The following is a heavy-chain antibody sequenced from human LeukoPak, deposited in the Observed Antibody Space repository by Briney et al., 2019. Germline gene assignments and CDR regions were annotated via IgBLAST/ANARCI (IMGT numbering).Heavy chain of an antibody. CDR2: IYATGRT. Sequence: PSETLSLTCAVSSGSMSGYYWSWMRQPAGKALEWIGRIYATGRTTYNPSLKTRVTMLVDTSKNQFSLEVSSVTAADTAVYYCAKDPPDEKMANAMDVWGQGTAVTVSS. J-gene: IGHJ6*02. D-gene: IGHD2-8*01. CDR3: AKDPPDEKMANAMDV. CDR1: SGSMSGYY. V-gene: IGHV4-4*07.